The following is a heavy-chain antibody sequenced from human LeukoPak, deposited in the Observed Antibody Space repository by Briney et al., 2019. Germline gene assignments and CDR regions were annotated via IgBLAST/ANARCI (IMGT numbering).Heavy chain of an antibody. Sequence: SETLSLTCAVSDYSISSDYYWGWIRQPPGKALEWIGNIHHSGSGYYNPSLQSRVTILVDTSKSQFSLKLTSVTAADTAAYYCVRIICGDSGGYSDSWGQGTLVIVSS. CDR1: DYSISSDYY. D-gene: IGHD2-21*02. J-gene: IGHJ4*02. CDR3: VRIICGDSGGYSDS. CDR2: IHHSGSG. V-gene: IGHV4-38-2*01.